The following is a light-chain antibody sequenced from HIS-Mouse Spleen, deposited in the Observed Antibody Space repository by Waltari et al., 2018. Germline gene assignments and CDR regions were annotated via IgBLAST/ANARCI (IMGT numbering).Light chain of an antibody. CDR2: KAS. CDR1: QSISSW. J-gene: IGKJ3*01. Sequence: DIQMTQSPSTLSASVGDRVTITCRASQSISSWLAWYQQKPGKAPKLLIYKASSLESGVPSRCSGSGSGTEFTLTISSLQPDDFATYYCQQYNSYIFTFGPGTKVDIK. CDR3: QQYNSYIFT. V-gene: IGKV1-5*03.